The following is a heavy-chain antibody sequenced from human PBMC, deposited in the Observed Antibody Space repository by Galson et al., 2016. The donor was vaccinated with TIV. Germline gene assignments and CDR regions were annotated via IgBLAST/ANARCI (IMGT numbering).Heavy chain of an antibody. D-gene: IGHD2-2*01. CDR3: AREGHCSTTSCYGSMDV. CDR2: ISISSNTI. J-gene: IGHJ6*02. V-gene: IGHV3-48*04. Sequence: LSCAASGLSFSNSRMNWVRLTPGKGLEWVSYISISSNTISYADSVKGRFTVSRDNAKNSLYLQMNSLRAEDTAVYYWAREGHCSTTSCYGSMDVWGQGTTVTVSS. CDR1: GLSFSNSR.